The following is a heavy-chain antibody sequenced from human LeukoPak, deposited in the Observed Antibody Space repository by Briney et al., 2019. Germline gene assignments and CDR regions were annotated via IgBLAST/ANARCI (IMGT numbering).Heavy chain of an antibody. CDR1: GFTFSSYS. CDR2: ISSSSSYI. V-gene: IGHV3-21*01. J-gene: IGHJ4*02. Sequence: GGSLRLSCAASGFTFSSYSMNWVRQAPGKGLEWVSSISSSSSYIYYADSVEGRFTISRDNAKNSLYLQMNSLRAEDTAVYYCARVGSRGYSYGYYGDWGQGTLVTVSS. D-gene: IGHD5-18*01. CDR3: ARVGSRGYSYGYYGD.